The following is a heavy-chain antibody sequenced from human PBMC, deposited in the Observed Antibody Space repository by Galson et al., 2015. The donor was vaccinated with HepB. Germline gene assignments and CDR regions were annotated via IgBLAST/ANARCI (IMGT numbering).Heavy chain of an antibody. CDR3: ARGYDSANYYYLY. V-gene: IGHV1-69*13. D-gene: IGHD3-10*01. CDR2: ITPMFGTA. Sequence: SVKVSCKASGGTFSSCAISWVRQDPGQGLEWMGGITPMFGTANYAQKFQGRVTITAVESMSTAYMELSSLRSEDTAVYYCARGYDSANYYYLYWGQGTLVTVSS. CDR1: GGTFSSCA. J-gene: IGHJ4*02.